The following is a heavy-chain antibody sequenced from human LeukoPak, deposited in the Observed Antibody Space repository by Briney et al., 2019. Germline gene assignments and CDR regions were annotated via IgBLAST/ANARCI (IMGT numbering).Heavy chain of an antibody. CDR3: AKNRGGIAAAIEH. CDR2: RSGSGESI. D-gene: IGHD6-13*01. Sequence: PSETLSLTCAVCGGSISSSNWWGWVRQGPGKGLDWVSGRSGSGESIYYADSGKGRFTICRDNSKNTVYLQMNNLRTEDTAVYYCAKNRGGIAAAIEHWGQGTLVTVSS. CDR1: GGSISSSN. V-gene: IGHV3-23*01. J-gene: IGHJ4*02.